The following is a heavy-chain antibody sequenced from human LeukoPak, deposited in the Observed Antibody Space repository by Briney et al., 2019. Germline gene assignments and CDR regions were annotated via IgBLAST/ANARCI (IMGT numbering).Heavy chain of an antibody. D-gene: IGHD6-6*01. CDR2: ISSSSSYI. Sequence: GGSLRLSCAASGFTFSSYSMNWVRQAPGEGLEWVSSISSSSSYIYYADSVKGRFTTSRDNAKNSLYLQMNSLRAEDTAVYYCARVAYSSSYWNSFDPRGQGTLVTVSS. CDR3: ARVAYSSSYWNSFDP. V-gene: IGHV3-21*01. J-gene: IGHJ5*02. CDR1: GFTFSSYS.